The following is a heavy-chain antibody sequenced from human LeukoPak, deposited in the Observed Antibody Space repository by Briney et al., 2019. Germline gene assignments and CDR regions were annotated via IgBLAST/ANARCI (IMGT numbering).Heavy chain of an antibody. Sequence: GGSLRLSCAASGFIFSSYWMAWVRQAPGKGLEWVATIKHDGSEDYYLDSVKGRFTISRDNAKSSMWLQMNSLRAEDTAVYYCARGVIFMDVWGKGTTVTVSS. CDR1: GFIFSSYW. D-gene: IGHD2-21*01. CDR2: IKHDGSED. CDR3: ARGVIFMDV. V-gene: IGHV3-7*01. J-gene: IGHJ6*03.